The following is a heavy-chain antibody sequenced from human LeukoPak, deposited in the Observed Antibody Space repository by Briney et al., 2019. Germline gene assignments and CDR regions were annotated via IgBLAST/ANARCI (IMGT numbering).Heavy chain of an antibody. Sequence: SETLSLTCTVSGSPISTNYYWAWIRQSPGTGLEWIGSVYHNGETYYNPSLKSRVIISVDTSRNDFSLRLTSVTAADTALYYCVTPRSWELSDMAVWGKGTTVIVSS. CDR2: VYHNGET. D-gene: IGHD1-26*01. CDR1: GSPISTNYY. J-gene: IGHJ6*03. CDR3: VTPRSWELSDMAV. V-gene: IGHV4-38-2*02.